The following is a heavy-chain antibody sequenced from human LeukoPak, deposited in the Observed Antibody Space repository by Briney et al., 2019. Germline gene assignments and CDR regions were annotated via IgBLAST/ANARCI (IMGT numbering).Heavy chain of an antibody. V-gene: IGHV4-38-2*02. J-gene: IGHJ5*02. D-gene: IGHD6-19*01. CDR3: ARDKDLAVAANWFDP. Sequence: SETLSLTCTVSGYSFSSGFFWGWIRQPPGKGLEWIGSLYHTGTTYNNPSLKSRVTMSLDTSKNQFSLRMTSVTAADTAVYYCARDKDLAVAANWFDPWGQGTLVIVSS. CDR2: LYHTGTT. CDR1: GYSFSSGFF.